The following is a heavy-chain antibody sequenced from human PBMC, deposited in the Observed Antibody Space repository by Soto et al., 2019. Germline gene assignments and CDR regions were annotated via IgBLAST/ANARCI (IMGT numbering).Heavy chain of an antibody. CDR1: GYTFTSYG. J-gene: IGHJ3*02. CDR2: ISAYNGNT. D-gene: IGHD3-10*01. CDR3: ARRLTYGSGSYYNADAFDI. Sequence: ASVKVSCKASGYTFTSYGISWVRQAPGQGLEWMGWISAYNGNTNYAQKLQGRVTMTTDTSTSTAYMELRSLRSDDTAVYYCARRLTYGSGSYYNADAFDIWGQGTMVTVSS. V-gene: IGHV1-18*01.